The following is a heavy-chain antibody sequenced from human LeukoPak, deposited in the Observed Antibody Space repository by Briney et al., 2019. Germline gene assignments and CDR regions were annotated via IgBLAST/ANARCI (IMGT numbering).Heavy chain of an antibody. V-gene: IGHV1-24*01. Sequence: ASVKVSCKVSGYTLTELSMHWVRQAPGKGLEWMGGFDPEDGETIYAQKFQGRVTMTEDTSTDTAYMELSSLRSEGTAVYYCASTMVRGVNPPFDYWGQGTLVTVSS. CDR2: FDPEDGET. D-gene: IGHD3-10*01. CDR1: GYTLTELS. J-gene: IGHJ4*02. CDR3: ASTMVRGVNPPFDY.